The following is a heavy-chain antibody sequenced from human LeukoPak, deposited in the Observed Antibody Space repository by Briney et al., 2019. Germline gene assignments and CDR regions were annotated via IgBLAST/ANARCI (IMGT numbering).Heavy chain of an antibody. CDR3: ARTDIVVVPAARPHYYYGMDV. J-gene: IGHJ6*02. CDR1: GYTFTSYG. V-gene: IGHV1-18*01. CDR2: ISAYNGNT. D-gene: IGHD2-2*01. Sequence: ASVKVSCKASGYTFTSYGISWVRQAPGQGPEWMGWISAYNGNTNYAQKLQGRVTMTTDTSTSTAYMELRSLRSDDTAVYYCARTDIVVVPAARPHYYYGMDVWGQGTTVTVSS.